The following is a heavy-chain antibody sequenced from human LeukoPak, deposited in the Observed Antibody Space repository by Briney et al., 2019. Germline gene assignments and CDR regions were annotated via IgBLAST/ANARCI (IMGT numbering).Heavy chain of an antibody. V-gene: IGHV3-21*01. J-gene: IGHJ6*02. CDR2: ITSTSSSM. Sequence: GGSLRLSCAASGFTFSTYRMHWVRQAPGKGLEWVSSITSTSSSMSYADSVEGRFTISRDNAKNSLYLQMNSLSAEDTAVYYCASSRIAAASYGMDVWGQGTTVTVSS. CDR3: ASSRIAAASYGMDV. D-gene: IGHD6-13*01. CDR1: GFTFSTYR.